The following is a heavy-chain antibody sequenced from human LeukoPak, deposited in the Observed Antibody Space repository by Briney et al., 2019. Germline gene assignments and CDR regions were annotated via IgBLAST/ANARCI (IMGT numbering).Heavy chain of an antibody. CDR2: INHSGST. J-gene: IGHJ4*02. D-gene: IGHD3-10*01. Sequence: PSETLSLTCAVYGGSFSGYYWSWIRQPPGKGLEWIGEINHSGSTNYNPSLKSRVTISVDTSKNKFSLKLSSVTAADTAVYYCARGLPRHGPMVRGVRGGNYFDYWGQGTLVTVSS. V-gene: IGHV4-34*01. CDR1: GGSFSGYY. CDR3: ARGLPRHGPMVRGVRGGNYFDY.